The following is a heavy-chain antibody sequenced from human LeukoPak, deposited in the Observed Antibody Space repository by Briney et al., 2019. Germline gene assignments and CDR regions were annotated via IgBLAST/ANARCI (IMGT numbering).Heavy chain of an antibody. J-gene: IGHJ4*02. CDR1: GGSTSSYY. CDR3: ARYRSGWYRDFDY. CDR2: IYYTGST. V-gene: IGHV4-59*01. D-gene: IGHD6-19*01. Sequence: PSATLSLTCTVSGGSTSSYYWSWLRQPPGQGLEWIGHIYYTGSTTYNPSLKSRVTISVDTSKNQFSLKLSSVTAADTAVYYCARYRSGWYRDFDYWGQGTLVTVSS.